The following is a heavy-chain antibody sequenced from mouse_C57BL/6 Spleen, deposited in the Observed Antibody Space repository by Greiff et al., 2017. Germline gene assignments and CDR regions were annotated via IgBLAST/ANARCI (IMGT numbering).Heavy chain of an antibody. Sequence: EVQLQESGGGLVKPGGSLKLSCAASGFTFSSYTMSWVRQTPEKRLEWVATISGGGGNTYYPDSVKGRFTISRDNAKNTLYLQMSSLRSEDTALYYCARQHSTWFAYWGQGTLVTVSA. CDR3: ARQHSTWFAY. D-gene: IGHD2-5*01. CDR1: GFTFSSYT. V-gene: IGHV5-9*01. J-gene: IGHJ3*01. CDR2: ISGGGGNT.